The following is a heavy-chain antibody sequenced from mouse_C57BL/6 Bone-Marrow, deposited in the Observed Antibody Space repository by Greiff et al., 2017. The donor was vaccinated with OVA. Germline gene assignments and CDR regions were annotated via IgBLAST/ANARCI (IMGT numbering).Heavy chain of an antibody. J-gene: IGHJ3*01. CDR1: GFTFSSYG. CDR3: ARPDYYGSSYDFFAY. Sequence: EVKVVESGGDLVKPGGSLKLSCAASGFTFSSYGMSWVRQTPDKRLEWVATISSGGSYTYYPDSVKGRFTISRDNAKNTLYLQMSSLKSEDTAMYYCARPDYYGSSYDFFAYWGQGTLVTVSA. V-gene: IGHV5-6*01. CDR2: ISSGGSYT. D-gene: IGHD1-1*01.